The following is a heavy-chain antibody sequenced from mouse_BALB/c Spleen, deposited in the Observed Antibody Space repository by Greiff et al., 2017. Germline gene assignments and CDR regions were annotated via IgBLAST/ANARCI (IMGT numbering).Heavy chain of an antibody. V-gene: IGHV7-3*02. Sequence: EVQVVESGGGLVQPGGSLRLSCATSGFTFTDYYMSWVRQPPGKALEWLGFIRNKANGYTTEYSASVKGRFTISRDNSQSILYLQMNTLRAEDSATYYCARVYGSSDYFDYWGQGTTLTVSS. CDR1: GFTFTDYY. CDR2: IRNKANGYTT. CDR3: ARVYGSSDYFDY. D-gene: IGHD1-1*01. J-gene: IGHJ2*01.